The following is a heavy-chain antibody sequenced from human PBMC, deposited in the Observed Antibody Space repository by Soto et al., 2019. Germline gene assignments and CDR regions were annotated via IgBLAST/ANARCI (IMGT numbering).Heavy chain of an antibody. D-gene: IGHD3-22*01. CDR2: ISYNGDNK. V-gene: IGHV3-30-3*01. J-gene: IGHJ3*02. Sequence: PGGSLGRSCSASGFAFSTYAVYWVRQAPGKGLEWVACISYNGDNKYYADSVRGRIIISRDNSKNTLDLQMNGLRAEDTAVYYCARDFYDSSGEIWGQGTMVTLSS. CDR3: ARDFYDSSGEI. CDR1: GFAFSTYA.